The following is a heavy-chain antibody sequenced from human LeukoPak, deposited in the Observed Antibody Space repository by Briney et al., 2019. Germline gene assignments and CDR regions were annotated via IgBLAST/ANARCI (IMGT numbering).Heavy chain of an antibody. CDR3: ARGEGGATNVFDI. CDR1: GYTFTSYG. Sequence: ASVKVSCKASGYTFTSYGISWVRQAPGQGLEWMGWISAYNGNTNYAQKFQGRVTITTDESTSTAYMELSSLRSEDTAVYYCARGEGGATNVFDIGGKGTMVTFS. V-gene: IGHV1-18*01. CDR2: ISAYNGNT. J-gene: IGHJ3*02. D-gene: IGHD1-26*01.